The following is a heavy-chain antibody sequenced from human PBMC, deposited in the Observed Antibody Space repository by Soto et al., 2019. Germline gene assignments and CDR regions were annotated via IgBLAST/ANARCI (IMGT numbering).Heavy chain of an antibody. J-gene: IGHJ4*02. D-gene: IGHD6-25*01. CDR1: GFMFSAYW. CDR3: VRGDSQRFDQ. Sequence: EVQLVESGGGLVQPGGSLRLSCEASGFMFSAYWMSWVRQDPRKGLEWVATISGGASDKFYVDSVKGRVTISRDDAKNSLYLPMNSLRGEDTAVYYCVRGDSQRFDQWGQGALVTVSS. CDR2: ISGGASDK. V-gene: IGHV3-7*01.